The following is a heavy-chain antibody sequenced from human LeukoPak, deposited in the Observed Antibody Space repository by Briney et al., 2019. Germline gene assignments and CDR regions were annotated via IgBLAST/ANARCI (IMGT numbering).Heavy chain of an antibody. CDR3: AKGGGVVVITTYPLEN. Sequence: GGSLRLSCAASGFTFGSYAMTWVRQAPGKGLEWVSAISGSGGNTYYADSVKGRFTISRDNSKNTLYLQMNSLRAEDTAVYYCAKGGGVVVITTYPLENWGQGTLVTVSS. J-gene: IGHJ4*02. V-gene: IGHV3-23*01. CDR2: ISGSGGNT. CDR1: GFTFGSYA. D-gene: IGHD3-22*01.